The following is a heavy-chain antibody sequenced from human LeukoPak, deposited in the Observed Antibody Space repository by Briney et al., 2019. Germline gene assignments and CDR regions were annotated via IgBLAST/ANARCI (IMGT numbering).Heavy chain of an antibody. V-gene: IGHV3-48*03. Sequence: GGSLRLSCAASGFTFSSYEMNWVRQAPGKGLEWVSYISSSGSTIYYADSVKGRFTISRDNAKNSLYLQMNSLRAEDTAVYYCAREKRQQLVLGRRFDPWGQGTLVTVSS. CDR1: GFTFSSYE. CDR2: ISSSGSTI. CDR3: AREKRQQLVLGRRFDP. J-gene: IGHJ5*02. D-gene: IGHD6-13*01.